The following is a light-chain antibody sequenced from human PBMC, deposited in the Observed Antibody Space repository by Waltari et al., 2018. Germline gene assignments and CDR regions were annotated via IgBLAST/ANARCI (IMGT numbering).Light chain of an antibody. V-gene: IGLV1-44*01. CDR2: SNN. J-gene: IGLJ3*02. Sequence: QSVLTQPPSASGNPGQRVTISCSGRSSNIGRNTVTWYQQLPGTAPKLLIYSNNQRPSGVPDRFSGSKSGTSASLAISGLQSEDEADYYCAAWDDSLNGLWVCGGGTKLTVL. CDR1: SSNIGRNT. CDR3: AAWDDSLNGLWV.